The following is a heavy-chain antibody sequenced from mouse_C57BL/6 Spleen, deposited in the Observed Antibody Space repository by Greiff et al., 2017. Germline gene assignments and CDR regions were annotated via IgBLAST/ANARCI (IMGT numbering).Heavy chain of an antibody. Sequence: VQLQQPGAELVKPGASVKLSCKASGYTFTSYWMHWVKQRPGRGLEWIGRIDPNSGGTKYNEKFKSKATLTVDKPSSTAYMQLSSLTSEDSAVYYCAKDYDGDCAGYWYFDVWGTGTTVTVSS. J-gene: IGHJ1*03. CDR1: GYTFTSYW. CDR3: AKDYDGDCAGYWYFDV. CDR2: IDPNSGGT. D-gene: IGHD2-3*01. V-gene: IGHV1-72*01.